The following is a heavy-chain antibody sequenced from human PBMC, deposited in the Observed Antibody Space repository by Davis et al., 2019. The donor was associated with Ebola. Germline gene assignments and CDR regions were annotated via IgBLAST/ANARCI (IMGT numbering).Heavy chain of an antibody. Sequence: GESLKTPCAAPGFTFSSHSMNWVRQAPGKGLEWVSSISSSSSYIYYADTVKGRFTISRDNAKNSPCLQMNSLRAEDTAVYYCARVLIGYSGYDFKADWFDPWGQGTLVTVSS. CDR1: GFTFSSHS. V-gene: IGHV3-21*01. CDR2: ISSSSSYI. CDR3: ARVLIGYSGYDFKADWFDP. D-gene: IGHD5-12*01. J-gene: IGHJ5*02.